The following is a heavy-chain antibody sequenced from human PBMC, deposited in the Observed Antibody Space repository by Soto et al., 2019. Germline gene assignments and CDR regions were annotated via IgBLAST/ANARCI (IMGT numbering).Heavy chain of an antibody. Sequence: QVQLVQSGAEVKKPGSSVKVSCKASGGTFSSYTISWVRQAPGQGLEWMGRIIPILGIANYAQKFQGRVTITADKSTSTAYMELSSLRSEDTAVYYCARDGQQLVGPRLPYHYGMDVWGQGTTVTVSS. CDR2: IIPILGIA. D-gene: IGHD6-13*01. V-gene: IGHV1-69*08. J-gene: IGHJ6*02. CDR1: GGTFSSYT. CDR3: ARDGQQLVGPRLPYHYGMDV.